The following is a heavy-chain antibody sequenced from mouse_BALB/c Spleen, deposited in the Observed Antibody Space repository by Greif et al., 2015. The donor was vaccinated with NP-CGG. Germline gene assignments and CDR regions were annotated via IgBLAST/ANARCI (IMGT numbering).Heavy chain of an antibody. J-gene: IGHJ2*01. CDR3: TRDDYFDY. CDR2: ISSGGSYT. CDR1: GFTFSSYT. V-gene: IGHV5-6-4*01. Sequence: VKLMESGGGLVKPGGSLKLSCAASGFTFSSYTMSWVRQTPEKRLEWVATISSGGSYTYYPDSVKGRFTISRDNAKNTLYLQMSSLKSEDTAMYYCTRDDYFDYWGQGTTLTVSS.